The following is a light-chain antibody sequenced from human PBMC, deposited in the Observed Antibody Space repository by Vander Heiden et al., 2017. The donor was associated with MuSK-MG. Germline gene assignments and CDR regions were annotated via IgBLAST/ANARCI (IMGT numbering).Light chain of an antibody. Sequence: SALTQPASVSGSPGQSITISRPGTTRDIGDYNYVHWYQQHPGKAPKLMIYDVRERPAGVSSRFSGSKSGNTASLTIAGHQEEEEDDYYCGSDASSTTWVFGGGTKLTVL. CDR2: DVR. J-gene: IGLJ3*02. CDR3: GSDASSTTWV. CDR1: TRDIGDYNY. V-gene: IGLV2-14*01.